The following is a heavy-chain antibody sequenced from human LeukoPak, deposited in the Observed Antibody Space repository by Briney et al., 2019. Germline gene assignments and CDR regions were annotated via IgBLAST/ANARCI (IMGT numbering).Heavy chain of an antibody. CDR1: GFTFSRYG. CDR3: ARPYYYGSGSYYPLDY. V-gene: IGHV3-33*01. Sequence: GGSLRLSCAASGFTFSRYGMHWVRQAPGKGLEWVAVIWYDGSNKYYADSVKGRFTISRDNSKSTVSLQMNSLRAEDTAVYYCARPYYYGSGSYYPLDYWGQGTLVTVSS. CDR2: IWYDGSNK. J-gene: IGHJ4*02. D-gene: IGHD3-10*01.